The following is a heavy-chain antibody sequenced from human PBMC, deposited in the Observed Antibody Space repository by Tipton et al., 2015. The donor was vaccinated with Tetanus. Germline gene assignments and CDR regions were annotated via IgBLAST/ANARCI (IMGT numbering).Heavy chain of an antibody. V-gene: IGHV4-34*01. Sequence: TLSLTCTVSGVSVRSYYWSWIRQSPDKGLEWLGDVIYAGTSYYNPSPNSRVKISLDTSMNQVSLTLTSVTAADTALYYCARGVPYSTTMGSDWFDPWGQGTLVTVSS. CDR2: VIYAGTS. CDR1: GVSVRSYY. J-gene: IGHJ5*02. CDR3: ARGVPYSTTMGSDWFDP. D-gene: IGHD2-2*01.